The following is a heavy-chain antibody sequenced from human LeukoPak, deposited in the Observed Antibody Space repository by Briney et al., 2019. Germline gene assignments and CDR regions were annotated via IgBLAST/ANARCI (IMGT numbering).Heavy chain of an antibody. CDR3: ATGYTTMTVYYFDN. J-gene: IGHJ4*02. V-gene: IGHV1-24*01. Sequence: ASVKVSCKVSGYTLTDLSIHWVRQSPGKGLEWMGGFDPEDGERIYAQKFQGRVTTTEDTSTDTAFMALSSLRSEDTAVYYCATGYTTMTVYYFDNWGQGTLVTVSS. D-gene: IGHD1-1*01. CDR1: GYTLTDLS. CDR2: FDPEDGER.